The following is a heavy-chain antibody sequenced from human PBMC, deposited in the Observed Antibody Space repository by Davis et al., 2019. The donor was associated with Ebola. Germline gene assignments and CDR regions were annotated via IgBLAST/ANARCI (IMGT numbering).Heavy chain of an antibody. J-gene: IGHJ6*02. Sequence: GESLKISCVASGFTLNNAWMSWVRQAPGKGLEWVGLIKSKTDGGTTDYAAPVKGRFTFSRDDSKNTLYLQMNSLRAEDTAVYYCARGKYSSSWYNYYGMDVWGQGTTVTVSS. CDR2: IKSKTDGGTT. V-gene: IGHV3-15*05. D-gene: IGHD6-13*01. CDR1: GFTLNNAW. CDR3: ARGKYSSSWYNYYGMDV.